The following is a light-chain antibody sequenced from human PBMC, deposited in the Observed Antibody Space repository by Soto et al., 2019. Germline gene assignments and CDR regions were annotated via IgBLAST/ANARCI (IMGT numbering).Light chain of an antibody. V-gene: IGKV1-6*01. CDR1: PAIRDD. CDR2: GAS. Sequence: AIQMTQSPSSLSASVGDRVTITCRASPAIRDDLGWYQQKPGKAPKSLIYGASHLHSGVPSRFSGSGYDTAFTLTISSLQPEDFATYHCLQDDSYPLTFGPGTKVDIK. J-gene: IGKJ3*01. CDR3: LQDDSYPLT.